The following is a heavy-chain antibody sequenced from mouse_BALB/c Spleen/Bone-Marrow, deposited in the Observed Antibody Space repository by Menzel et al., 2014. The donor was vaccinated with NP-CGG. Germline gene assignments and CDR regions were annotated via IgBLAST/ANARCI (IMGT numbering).Heavy chain of an antibody. Sequence: EVKLMESGGGLVQPGGSLKLSCAASGFDFSRYWMSWVRQAPGKGLEWIGEINPDSSTTNYTPSLKDKFIISRDNAKNTLYLQMSKVRSEDTALYYCAKLGYYGYFDYWGQGTTLTVSS. CDR3: AKLGYYGYFDY. CDR2: INPDSSTT. D-gene: IGHD2-3*01. J-gene: IGHJ2*01. CDR1: GFDFSRYW. V-gene: IGHV4-1*02.